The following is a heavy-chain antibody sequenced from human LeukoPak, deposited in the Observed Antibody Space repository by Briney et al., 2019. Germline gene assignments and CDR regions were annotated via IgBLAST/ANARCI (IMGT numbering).Heavy chain of an antibody. CDR3: ARRSNTVGPFGY. V-gene: IGHV5-51*01. Sequence: GESLKISCEGSGYSFTNYWIGWVRQMPGKGLEWMGTIYPGDSDTRYSPSFQGQVTISADKSISTAYLQWSSQKASDTAMYYCARRSNTVGPFGYWGQGTLVTVSS. J-gene: IGHJ4*02. CDR2: IYPGDSDT. CDR1: GYSFTNYW. D-gene: IGHD1-26*01.